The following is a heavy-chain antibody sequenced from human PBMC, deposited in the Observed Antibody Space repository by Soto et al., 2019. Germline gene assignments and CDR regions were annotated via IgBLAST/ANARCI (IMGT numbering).Heavy chain of an antibody. V-gene: IGHV3-30*18. CDR1: AFTFSSYG. CDR3: AKSDLVVVAASDPNYYYGMDV. J-gene: IGHJ6*02. CDR2: ISYDGSNK. Sequence: GGSLRLSCAASAFTFSSYGMHWVRQAPGKGLEWVAVISYDGSNKYYADSVKGRFTISRDNSKNTLYLQMNSLRAEDTAVYYCAKSDLVVVAASDPNYYYGMDVWGQGTTVTVSS. D-gene: IGHD2-15*01.